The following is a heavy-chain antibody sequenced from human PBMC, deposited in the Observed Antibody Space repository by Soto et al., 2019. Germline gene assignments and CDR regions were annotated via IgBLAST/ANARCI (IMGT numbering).Heavy chain of an antibody. V-gene: IGHV1-69*13. CDR1: GGTFSSYA. CDR2: IIPIFGTA. Sequence: SVKVSCKASGGTFSSYAISWVRQAPGQGLEWMGGIIPIFGTANYAQKFQGRVTITADESTSTAYMELSSLKSEDTAVYYCARGLTTVTTRDGMDVWGQGTTVTVSS. J-gene: IGHJ6*02. D-gene: IGHD4-17*01. CDR3: ARGLTTVTTRDGMDV.